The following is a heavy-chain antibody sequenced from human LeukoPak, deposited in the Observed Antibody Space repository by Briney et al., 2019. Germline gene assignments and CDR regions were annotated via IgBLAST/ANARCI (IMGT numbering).Heavy chain of an antibody. Sequence: PSETLSLTCTVSGGSISSGGYYWSWIRQPPGKGLEWIGEINHSGSTNYNPSLKSRVTISVDTSKNQFSLKLSSVTAADTAVYYCAEGRLGYCSSTSCYGPMDVWGQGTTVTVSS. CDR2: INHSGST. CDR1: GGSISSGGYY. D-gene: IGHD2-2*01. J-gene: IGHJ6*02. V-gene: IGHV4-39*07. CDR3: AEGRLGYCSSTSCYGPMDV.